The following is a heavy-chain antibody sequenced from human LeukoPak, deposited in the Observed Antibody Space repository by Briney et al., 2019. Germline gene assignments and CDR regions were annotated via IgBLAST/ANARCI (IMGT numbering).Heavy chain of an antibody. V-gene: IGHV3-7*04. CDR1: GFTFTTYW. CDR3: ARVAAAVPDQ. J-gene: IGHJ5*02. D-gene: IGHD6-13*01. CDR2: IKQDGSEK. Sequence: GGSLRLSCPASGFTFTTYWMSWVRQAPGKGLERVANIKQDGSEKYYMDSVKGRFTISRDNANNSLYLQMSSHRAEDTAVYYCARVAAAVPDQWGQGTLVTVAS.